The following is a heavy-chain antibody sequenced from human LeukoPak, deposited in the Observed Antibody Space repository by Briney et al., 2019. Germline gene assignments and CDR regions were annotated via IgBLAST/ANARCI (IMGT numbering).Heavy chain of an antibody. D-gene: IGHD2-2*01. CDR3: ARDDGDIVVVPAIPEGAFDI. J-gene: IGHJ3*02. CDR1: GFTFSSYW. CDR2: IKQDGSEK. Sequence: GGSLRLSCAASGFTFSSYWMSWVRQAPGKGLEWVANIKQDGSEKYYVDSVKGRFTISRDNAKNSLYLQMNSLRAEDTAVYYCARDDGDIVVVPAIPEGAFDIWGQGTMVTVSS. V-gene: IGHV3-7*01.